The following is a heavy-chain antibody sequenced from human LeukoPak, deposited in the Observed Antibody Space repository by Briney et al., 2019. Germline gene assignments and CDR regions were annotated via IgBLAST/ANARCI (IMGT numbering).Heavy chain of an antibody. CDR2: IIPIFGTA. J-gene: IGHJ5*02. D-gene: IGHD1-26*01. CDR3: ARDGWEPLRFNWFDP. CDR1: GYTFTGYY. Sequence: SVKVSCKASGYTFTGYYMHWVRQAPGQGLEWMGGIIPIFGTANYAQKFQGRVTITADESTSTAYMELSSLRSEDTAVYYCARDGWEPLRFNWFDPWGQGTLVTVSS. V-gene: IGHV1-69*13.